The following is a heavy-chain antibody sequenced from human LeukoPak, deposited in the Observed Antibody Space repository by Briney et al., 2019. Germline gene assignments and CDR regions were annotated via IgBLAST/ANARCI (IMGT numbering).Heavy chain of an antibody. J-gene: IGHJ4*02. D-gene: IGHD2-15*01. CDR2: IYSSGST. Sequence: SDTLSLTCVVSGGSISSGDYYWRWLRQPPGKGLEWIGYIYSSGSTYYNPSLKSRVTISVDTSKNQFSLKLSSVTAADTAVYYCARQYCSGGSCADYWGQGTLVTVSS. CDR1: GGSISSGDYY. V-gene: IGHV4-30-4*02. CDR3: ARQYCSGGSCADY.